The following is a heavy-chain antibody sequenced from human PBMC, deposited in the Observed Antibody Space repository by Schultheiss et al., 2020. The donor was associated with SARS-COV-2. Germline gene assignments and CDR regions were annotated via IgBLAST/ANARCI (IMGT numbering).Heavy chain of an antibody. Sequence: SETLSLTCTVSGGSISSYYWSWIRQHPGKGLEWIGYIYYSGSTNYNPSLKSRVTISVDTSKNQFSLKLSSVTAADTAVYYCATRGGGYYYGDDAFDIWGQGTMVTVSS. CDR1: GGSISSYY. CDR3: ATRGGGYYYGDDAFDI. CDR2: IYYSGST. J-gene: IGHJ3*02. D-gene: IGHD3-22*01. V-gene: IGHV4-59*08.